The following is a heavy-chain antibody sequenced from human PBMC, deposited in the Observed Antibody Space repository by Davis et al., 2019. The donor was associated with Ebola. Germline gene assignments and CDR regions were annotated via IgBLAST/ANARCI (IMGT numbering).Heavy chain of an antibody. CDR3: ARSTKSVVAAHRGGYFDL. Sequence: PGGSLRLSCTVSGGSISPYYCAWIRQTPGKGLEWIGHIYYSGTTYYNSSLKSRVTLSVDKSKNQFSLNLRSLTAADTAFYYCARSTKSVVAAHRGGYFDLWGLGTLVTVSS. V-gene: IGHV4-59*08. D-gene: IGHD6-25*01. CDR1: GGSISPYY. CDR2: IYYSGTT. J-gene: IGHJ4*02.